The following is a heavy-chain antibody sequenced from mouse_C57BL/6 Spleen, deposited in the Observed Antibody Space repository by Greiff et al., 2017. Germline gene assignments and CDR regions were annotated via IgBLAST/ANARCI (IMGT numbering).Heavy chain of an antibody. CDR2: IYPGSGST. CDR3: ARGPYYGNYNYAMDY. J-gene: IGHJ4*01. D-gene: IGHD2-10*01. Sequence: QVQLQQPGAELVKPGASVKMSCKASGYTFTSYWITWVKPRPGQGLEWIGDIYPGSGSTNYNAKFKSKATLTVDTSSSTAYMQLSSLTSEDSAVYYCARGPYYGNYNYAMDYWGQGTSVTVSS. V-gene: IGHV1-55*01. CDR1: GYTFTSYW.